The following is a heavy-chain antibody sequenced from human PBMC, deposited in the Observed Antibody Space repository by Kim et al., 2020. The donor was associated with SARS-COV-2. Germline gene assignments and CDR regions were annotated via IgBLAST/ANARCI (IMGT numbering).Heavy chain of an antibody. J-gene: IGHJ4*02. CDR2: INHSGST. CDR3: ARGHKNKARGYFDY. Sequence: SETLSLTCAVYGGSFSGYYWSWIRQPPGKGLEWIGEINHSGSTNYNPSLKSRVTISVDTSKNQFSLKLSSVTAADTAVYYCARGHKNKARGYFDYWGQGTLVTVSS. D-gene: IGHD6-6*01. CDR1: GGSFSGYY. V-gene: IGHV4-34*01.